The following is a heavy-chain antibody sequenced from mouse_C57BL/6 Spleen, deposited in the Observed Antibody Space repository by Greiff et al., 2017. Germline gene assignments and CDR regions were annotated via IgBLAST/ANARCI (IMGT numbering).Heavy chain of an antibody. Sequence: DVQLVESEAGLVQPGTSMKLSCTASGFTFSDYYMAWVRQVPGKGLEWVANSNYDGGSTYYLDSLKSRFIISRDNAKNILYLQMSSLKSEDTATYYCARFYYGSSYWYFDVWGTGTTVTVSS. J-gene: IGHJ1*03. V-gene: IGHV5-16*01. D-gene: IGHD1-1*01. CDR2: SNYDGGST. CDR1: GFTFSDYY. CDR3: ARFYYGSSYWYFDV.